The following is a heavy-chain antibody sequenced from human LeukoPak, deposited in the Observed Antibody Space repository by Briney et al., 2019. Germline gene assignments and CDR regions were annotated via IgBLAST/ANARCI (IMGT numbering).Heavy chain of an antibody. J-gene: IGHJ4*02. D-gene: IGHD3-22*01. CDR1: GFTSSSYV. CDR3: AKGPYDSSGYPKYYFDY. Sequence: GGSLRLSCAASGFTSSSYVMNWVRQAPGKGLEWVSTISGSGINTYHADSVKGRFTISRDNSKNTLYLQMNSLRAEDTAVYYCAKGPYDSSGYPKYYFDYWARESWSPSPQ. CDR2: ISGSGINT. V-gene: IGHV3-23*01.